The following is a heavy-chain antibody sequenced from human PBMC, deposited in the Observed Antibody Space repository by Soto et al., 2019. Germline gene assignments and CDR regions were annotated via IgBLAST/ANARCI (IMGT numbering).Heavy chain of an antibody. Sequence: EVQLVESGGGLVQPGGSLRLSCAASGFTFINYWMHWVRQAPGKGLVWVSRINTDGSSTTYADSVKGRITISRDNAKNTLYLQMNSLRAEDTAVYYCVGGNSGYNAAFDIWGQGTMVTVSS. CDR1: GFTFINYW. CDR2: INTDGSST. J-gene: IGHJ3*02. CDR3: VGGNSGYNAAFDI. D-gene: IGHD5-12*01. V-gene: IGHV3-74*01.